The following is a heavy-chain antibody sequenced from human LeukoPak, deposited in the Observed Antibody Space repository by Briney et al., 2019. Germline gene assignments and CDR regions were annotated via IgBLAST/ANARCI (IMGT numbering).Heavy chain of an antibody. V-gene: IGHV1-24*01. CDR1: GYTLTELS. D-gene: IGHD5-24*01. CDR2: FNPEDGET. Sequence: ASVTVSCKVSGYTLTELSMHWVRQAPGKGLEGMGGFNPEDGETIYAQKFQGRVTMTEDTSTDTAYMELSSLRSEDTAVYYCATDLQGWLQLNYWGQGTLVTVSS. CDR3: ATDLQGWLQLNY. J-gene: IGHJ4*02.